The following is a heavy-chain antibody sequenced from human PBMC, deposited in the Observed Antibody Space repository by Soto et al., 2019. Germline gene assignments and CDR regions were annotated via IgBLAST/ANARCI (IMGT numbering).Heavy chain of an antibody. CDR2: VYHNGDT. Sequence: PSETLSLTCTVSGFLITDNYFWGWIRQPPGQALEWLGSVYHNGDTRYNPSLKSHITISVDTSKNQFTLRVTSVTAADTAVYFCAKDSSGLHPWSPGTLVTVSS. V-gene: IGHV4-38-2*02. CDR3: AKDSSGLHP. J-gene: IGHJ5*02. CDR1: GFLITDNYF. D-gene: IGHD3-22*01.